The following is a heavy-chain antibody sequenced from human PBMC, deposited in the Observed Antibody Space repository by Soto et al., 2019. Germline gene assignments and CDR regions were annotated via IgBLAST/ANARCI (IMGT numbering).Heavy chain of an antibody. CDR2: IIPIFGTA. Sequence: SGKVSCKASGGTFSSYAISWVRQAPGQGLEWMGGIIPIFGTANYAQKFQGRVTMTEDTSTDTAYMELSSLRSEDTAVYYCATDLTVLWDIWGQGTMVPVSS. CDR3: ATDLTVLWDI. J-gene: IGHJ3*02. CDR1: GGTFSSYA. V-gene: IGHV1-69*06. D-gene: IGHD7-27*01.